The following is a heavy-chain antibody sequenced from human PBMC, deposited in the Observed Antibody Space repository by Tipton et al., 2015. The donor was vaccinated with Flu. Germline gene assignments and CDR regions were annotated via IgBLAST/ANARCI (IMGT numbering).Heavy chain of an antibody. J-gene: IGHJ6*02. Sequence: QSGPEVKKPGASVKVSCKASGYTFTGYYMHWVRQAPGQGLEWMGWINPNSGGTNYAQKFQGRVTMTRDTSISTAYMELSRLRSDDTAVYYCARVRGRPDPYYYGMDVWGQGTTVTVSS. CDR2: INPNSGGT. CDR3: ARVRGRPDPYYYGMDV. CDR1: GYTFTGYY. V-gene: IGHV1-2*02. D-gene: IGHD3-10*01.